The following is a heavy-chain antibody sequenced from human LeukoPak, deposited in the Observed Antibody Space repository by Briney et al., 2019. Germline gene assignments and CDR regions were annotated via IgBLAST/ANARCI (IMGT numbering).Heavy chain of an antibody. Sequence: GGSLRLSCAASGFTFSSYDVHWVRQATGKGLEWVSAIGSAGDTYYPGSVKGRFTISRENAKNSLYLQMNSLRAGDTAVYYCVRGKYSSGYLTLDYWGQGALVTVSS. J-gene: IGHJ4*02. D-gene: IGHD3-22*01. CDR1: GFTFSSYD. V-gene: IGHV3-13*01. CDR3: VRGKYSSGYLTLDY. CDR2: IGSAGDT.